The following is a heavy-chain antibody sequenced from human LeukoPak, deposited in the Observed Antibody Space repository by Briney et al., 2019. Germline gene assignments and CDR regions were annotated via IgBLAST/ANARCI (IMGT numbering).Heavy chain of an antibody. CDR2: ITSSSHYI. CDR1: GFTFSSYS. V-gene: IGHV3-21*01. D-gene: IGHD2-15*01. Sequence: GGSLRLSCAASGFTFSSYSMNWVRQAPGKGLEWVSRITSSSHYIYYADSVKGRFTISRDNAKNSLYLDMGSLRADDTAVYYCARAENSGSGGLDPWGQGTLVTVSS. J-gene: IGHJ5*02. CDR3: ARAENSGSGGLDP.